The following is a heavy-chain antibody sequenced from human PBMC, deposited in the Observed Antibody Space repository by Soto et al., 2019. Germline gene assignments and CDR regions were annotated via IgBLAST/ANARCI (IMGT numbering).Heavy chain of an antibody. J-gene: IGHJ3*02. CDR3: ARGDTPMITGMDSFDI. V-gene: IGHV3-7*01. CDR2: IKQDGTEK. Sequence: PGGSLRLSCAAPGFTFSRYWMNWVRQAPGKGLEWVANIKQDGTEKNYVDSVKGRFTISRDNARNSLYLQMDSLRAEDTAVYFCARGDTPMITGMDSFDIWGQGTMVTVS. CDR1: GFTFSRYW. D-gene: IGHD5-18*01.